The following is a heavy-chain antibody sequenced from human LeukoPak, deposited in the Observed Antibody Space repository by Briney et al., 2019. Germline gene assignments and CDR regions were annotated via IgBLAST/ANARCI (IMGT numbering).Heavy chain of an antibody. Sequence: PGGSLRLSCAASGSAFHNYWMSWVRQAPGKGLEWVANIKVDGSEEYYVDSVKGRFTISRDNAKNSLYLQMNSLRAEDTAVYYCARDALPDYWGQGTLVTVSS. D-gene: IGHD3-16*02. V-gene: IGHV3-7*01. J-gene: IGHJ4*02. CDR1: GSAFHNYW. CDR3: ARDALPDY. CDR2: IKVDGSEE.